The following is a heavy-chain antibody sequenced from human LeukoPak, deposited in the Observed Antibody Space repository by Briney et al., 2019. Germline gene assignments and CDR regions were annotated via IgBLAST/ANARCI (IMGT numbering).Heavy chain of an antibody. CDR3: ARVGGIVAAGLFDY. D-gene: IGHD6-13*01. CDR2: IYTSGRT. Sequence: SETLSLTCTVSGGSISSYYWGWIRQPAGKGLEWIGRIYTSGRTNYNPSLKSRLTMSVDTSKNQFFLKLSFVTAADTAVYYCARVGGIVAAGLFDYWGQGTLVAVSS. CDR1: GGSISSYY. J-gene: IGHJ4*02. V-gene: IGHV4-4*07.